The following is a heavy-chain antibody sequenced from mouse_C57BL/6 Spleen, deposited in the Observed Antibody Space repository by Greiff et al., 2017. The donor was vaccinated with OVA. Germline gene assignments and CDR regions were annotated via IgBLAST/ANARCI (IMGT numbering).Heavy chain of an antibody. V-gene: IGHV1-82*01. J-gene: IGHJ2*01. CDR2: IYPGDGDT. CDR1: GYAFSSSW. Sequence: QVQLQQSGPELVKPGASVKISCKASGYAFSSSWMNWVKQRPGKGLEWIGRIYPGDGDTNYNGKFKGKATLTADKSSSTAYMQLSSLTSEDSAVYFCARSDTTVYFDDWGQGTTLTVSS. D-gene: IGHD1-1*01. CDR3: ARSDTTVYFDD.